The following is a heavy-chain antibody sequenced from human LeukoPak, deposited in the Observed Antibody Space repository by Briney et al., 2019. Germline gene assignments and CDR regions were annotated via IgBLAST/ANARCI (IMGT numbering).Heavy chain of an antibody. V-gene: IGHV1-18*01. CDR2: ISGYNANT. CDR3: ARLGIYYYYMDV. J-gene: IGHJ6*03. Sequence: ASVKVSCKASGYTFTSYGISWVRQAPGQGLEWMGWISGYNANTKYEQQLQGRVTMTTDTSTSTAYMELRSLRSDDTAVYYCARLGIYYYYMDVWGKGTTVTVSS. CDR1: GYTFTSYG.